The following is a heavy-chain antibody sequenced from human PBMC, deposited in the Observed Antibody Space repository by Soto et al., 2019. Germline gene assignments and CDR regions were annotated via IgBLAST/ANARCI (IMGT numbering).Heavy chain of an antibody. Sequence: QVQLQESGPGLVKPSETLSLTCTVSAGSISSYYWSWIRQPPGKGLEWIGYIYYSGSTNYNPSLKSRVTISVDTSKNQFSLKLSSVTAADTAVYYCARHLRIAVAALDYWGQGTLVTVSS. J-gene: IGHJ4*02. V-gene: IGHV4-59*08. CDR2: IYYSGST. D-gene: IGHD6-19*01. CDR1: AGSISSYY. CDR3: ARHLRIAVAALDY.